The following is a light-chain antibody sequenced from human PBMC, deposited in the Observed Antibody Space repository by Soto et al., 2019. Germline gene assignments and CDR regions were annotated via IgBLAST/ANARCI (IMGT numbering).Light chain of an antibody. CDR2: TNN. CDR3: ATWDESRKGL. CDR1: TSNIESHS. V-gene: IGLV1-44*01. Sequence: QSVLTQPPSASGTPGQRIIISCSGSTSNIESHSVNWFQQVPGTTPRLLIITNNQRPSGVPDRFSGSKSGASASLAISGLQSEDEATYYCATWDESRKGLFGNVTKVTV. J-gene: IGLJ1*01.